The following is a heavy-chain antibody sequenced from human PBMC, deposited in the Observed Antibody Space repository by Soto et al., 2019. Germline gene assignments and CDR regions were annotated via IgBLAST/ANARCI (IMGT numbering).Heavy chain of an antibody. J-gene: IGHJ5*02. D-gene: IGHD6-19*01. Sequence: SVKVSCKASGFTFSSSAVQWVRQARGQGLEWIGWIVLGNGNTNYAQKFQERVTITRDMSTSTAYMEVRSLTFEDTAVYYCATRIGNIGWYWLDTWGQGTLGTVSS. CDR2: IVLGNGNT. CDR3: ATRIGNIGWYWLDT. V-gene: IGHV1-58*01. CDR1: GFTFSSSA.